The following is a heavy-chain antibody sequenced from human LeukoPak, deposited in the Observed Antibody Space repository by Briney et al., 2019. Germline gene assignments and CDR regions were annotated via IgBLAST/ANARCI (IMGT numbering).Heavy chain of an antibody. J-gene: IGHJ5*02. D-gene: IGHD6-25*01. V-gene: IGHV3-74*01. CDR2: MDTDGRTT. Sequence: GGSLRLSCVVSGFPFGNFWMHWVRQAPGKGLVRVARMDTDGRTTDYADSVKGRFTISRDNARNTLYLQMRSLRADDTALYYCATDVTGSEDRWGQGTLVTVSS. CDR3: ATDVTGSEDR. CDR1: GFPFGNFW.